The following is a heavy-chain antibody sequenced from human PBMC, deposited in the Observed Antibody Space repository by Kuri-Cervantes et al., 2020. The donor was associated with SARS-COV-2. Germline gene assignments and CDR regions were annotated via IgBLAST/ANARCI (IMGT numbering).Heavy chain of an antibody. D-gene: IGHD1-26*01. CDR2: ISSSSSYT. CDR3: AVIQNSGSYSTRSSYFDY. CDR1: GFPFSSYS. V-gene: IGHV3-21*05. Sequence: LSLPCAASGFPFSSYSMNWVRPAPGKGLEWVSYISSSSSYTNYADSVKGRFTISRDNAKNSLYLQMNSLRAEDTAVYYCAVIQNSGSYSTRSSYFDYWGQGTLVTVSS. J-gene: IGHJ4*02.